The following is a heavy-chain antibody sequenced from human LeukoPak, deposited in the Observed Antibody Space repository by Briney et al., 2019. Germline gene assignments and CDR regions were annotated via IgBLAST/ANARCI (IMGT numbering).Heavy chain of an antibody. V-gene: IGHV3-30*01. CDR2: ISYDGSNK. J-gene: IGHJ4*02. Sequence: PGRSLRLSCAASGFTLSSYAMHWVRQAPGKGLEWVAVISYDGSNKYYADSVKGRFTISRDNSKNTLYLQMNSLRAEDTAVYYCARATYSGSNAAKLDYWGQGTLLTVSS. D-gene: IGHD1-26*01. CDR3: ARATYSGSNAAKLDY. CDR1: GFTLSSYA.